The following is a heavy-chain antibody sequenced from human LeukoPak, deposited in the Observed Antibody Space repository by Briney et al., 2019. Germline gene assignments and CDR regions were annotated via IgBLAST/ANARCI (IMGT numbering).Heavy chain of an antibody. Sequence: ASVKVSCKASGYTFTGYYIHWVRQAPGQGLEWMGWINPNSGVTHYPQKFQGRVTMTRDTSISTAYMELSRLRSDDTAVYYCARPYCSSTSCQRLAFDIWGQGTMVTVSS. V-gene: IGHV1-2*02. CDR3: ARPYCSSTSCQRLAFDI. CDR2: INPNSGVT. D-gene: IGHD2-2*01. J-gene: IGHJ3*02. CDR1: GYTFTGYY.